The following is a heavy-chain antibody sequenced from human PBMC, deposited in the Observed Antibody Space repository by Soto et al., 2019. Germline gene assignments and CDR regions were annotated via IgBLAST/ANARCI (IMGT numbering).Heavy chain of an antibody. J-gene: IGHJ6*02. Sequence: QVQLVESGGGVVQPGRSLRLSCAASGFTFSSYGMHWVRQAPGKGLEWVAVISYDGSNKYYADSVKGRFTISRDNSKNTLYLQMNSLRAEDTAVYYCAKDRRWLQLEMATIGTYGMDVWGQGTTVTVSS. CDR1: GFTFSSYG. D-gene: IGHD5-12*01. CDR3: AKDRRWLQLEMATIGTYGMDV. CDR2: ISYDGSNK. V-gene: IGHV3-30*18.